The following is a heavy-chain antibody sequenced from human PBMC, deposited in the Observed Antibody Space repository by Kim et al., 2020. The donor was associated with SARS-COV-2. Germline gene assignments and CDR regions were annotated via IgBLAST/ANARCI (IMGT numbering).Heavy chain of an antibody. J-gene: IGHJ4*02. D-gene: IGHD2-2*01. Sequence: SNPSLKTRVTMLADTSKNQFSLQLTSVTAADTAVYYCATIDCTSTTCSDYWGQGTLVTVSS. V-gene: IGHV4-4*07. CDR3: ATIDCTSTTCSDY.